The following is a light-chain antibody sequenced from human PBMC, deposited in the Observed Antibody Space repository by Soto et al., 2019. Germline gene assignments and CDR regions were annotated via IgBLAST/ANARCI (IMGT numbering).Light chain of an antibody. Sequence: DIQMTQSPSSLSASVGDRVTITCRASQSISNYLNWYQQKPGKAPKLLIYGASSLQSGVPSRFTGGGSGTDFTLPISSLQPEDFAAYYCQQSYRAPLTFGPGTKVDIK. CDR3: QQSYRAPLT. J-gene: IGKJ3*01. CDR2: GAS. CDR1: QSISNY. V-gene: IGKV1-39*01.